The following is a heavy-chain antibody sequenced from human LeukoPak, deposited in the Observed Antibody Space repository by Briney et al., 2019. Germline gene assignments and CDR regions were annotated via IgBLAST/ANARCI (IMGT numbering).Heavy chain of an antibody. Sequence: GGSLRLSCAASGFTVSSNYMSWVRQAPGKGLEWVSVIYSGGSTYYADSVKGRFTISRDNSKNTLYLQMNSLRAEDTAVYYCAKDHGSGSYYMGYWGQGTLVTVSS. V-gene: IGHV3-66*01. CDR1: GFTVSSNY. CDR3: AKDHGSGSYYMGY. D-gene: IGHD3-10*01. J-gene: IGHJ4*02. CDR2: IYSGGST.